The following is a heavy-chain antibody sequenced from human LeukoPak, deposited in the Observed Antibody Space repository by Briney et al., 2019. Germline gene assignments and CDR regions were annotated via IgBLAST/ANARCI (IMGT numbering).Heavy chain of an antibody. CDR3: ARERQDTILHSGAFDI. V-gene: IGHV3-30-3*01. D-gene: IGHD2-21*01. Sequence: GGSLRLSCAASGFTFSTYFMHWVRQAPGKGLEWVADIASDGSHTFYVESVKGRFTISRVNSKNIPYLEMNSLRAEDTAVYFCARERQDTILHSGAFDIWGQGTMVTVSS. CDR1: GFTFSTYF. CDR2: IASDGSHT. J-gene: IGHJ3*02.